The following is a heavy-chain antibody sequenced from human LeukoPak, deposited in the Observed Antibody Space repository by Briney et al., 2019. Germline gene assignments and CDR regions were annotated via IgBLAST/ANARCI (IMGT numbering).Heavy chain of an antibody. Sequence: GGSLRLSCAASGFTFSGHWMHWVRQAPGKGLVWVSRINSDGSSTTYADSVKGRFTTSRDNAKNTLYLQMNSLRAEDTAVYYCVGGDYWGQGTLVTVSS. V-gene: IGHV3-74*01. CDR2: INSDGSST. J-gene: IGHJ4*02. CDR1: GFTFSGHW. CDR3: VGGDY.